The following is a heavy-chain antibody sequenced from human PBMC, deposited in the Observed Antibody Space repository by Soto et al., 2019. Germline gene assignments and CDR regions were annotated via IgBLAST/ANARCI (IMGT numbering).Heavy chain of an antibody. V-gene: IGHV4-59*01. Sequence: SETLSLTCTVSGGSISSYYWSWIRQPPGKGLEWIGYIYYSGSTNYNPSLKSRVTISVDTSKNQFSLKLSSVTAADTAVYYCARVRDFDWFTFDYWGQGTLVTVSS. CDR2: IYYSGST. CDR1: GGSISSYY. CDR3: ARVRDFDWFTFDY. J-gene: IGHJ4*02. D-gene: IGHD3-9*01.